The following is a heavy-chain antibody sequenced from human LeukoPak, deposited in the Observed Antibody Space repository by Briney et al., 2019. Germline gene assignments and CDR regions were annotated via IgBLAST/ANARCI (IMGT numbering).Heavy chain of an antibody. Sequence: GGSLRLSCAASGFTFDDYGMNWVRQAPGKGLEWVSGINWKGGSTGYADSVKGRFTISRDNAKSSLYLQMNSLRAEDTAVYYCARGAKGYCSSTSCPRDYYYYMDVWGKGTTVTVSS. CDR3: ARGAKGYCSSTSCPRDYYYYMDV. J-gene: IGHJ6*03. CDR1: GFTFDDYG. D-gene: IGHD2-2*01. CDR2: INWKGGST. V-gene: IGHV3-20*04.